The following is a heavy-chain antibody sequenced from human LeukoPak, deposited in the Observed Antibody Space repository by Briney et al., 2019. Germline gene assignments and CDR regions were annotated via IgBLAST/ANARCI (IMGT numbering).Heavy chain of an antibody. D-gene: IGHD2-15*01. CDR1: GFTFSSYA. CDR3: AKEDPIVSVGFDY. V-gene: IGHV3-23*01. Sequence: GGSLRLSCAASGFTFSSYAMSWVRQAPGKGLEWISAISGSGGNTYYADSVKGRLTISRDNSKNTLFLQMNSLRVEDTAVYYCAKEDPIVSVGFDYWGQGTLVTVTS. CDR2: ISGSGGNT. J-gene: IGHJ4*02.